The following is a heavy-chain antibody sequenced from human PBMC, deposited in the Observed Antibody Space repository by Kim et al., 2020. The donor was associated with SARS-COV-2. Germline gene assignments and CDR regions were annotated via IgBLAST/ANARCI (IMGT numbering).Heavy chain of an antibody. Sequence: GGSLRLSCTGSGFTFGDYAMSWLHQAPGKGLEWVGFIRMKVHGATTEYTASVKGRFTISRDDSRSIAYLQMNSLKIEDTAVYYCTPYYDILIGYYRDYYYYGMDVWGQGTTVTVSS. V-gene: IGHV3-49*01. CDR2: IRMKVHGATT. CDR1: GFTFGDYA. J-gene: IGHJ6*02. D-gene: IGHD3-9*01. CDR3: TPYYDILIGYYRDYYYYGMDV.